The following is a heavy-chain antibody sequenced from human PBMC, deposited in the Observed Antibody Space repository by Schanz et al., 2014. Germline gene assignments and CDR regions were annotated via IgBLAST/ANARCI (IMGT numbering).Heavy chain of an antibody. V-gene: IGHV1-8*02. CDR1: GYIFTSYG. D-gene: IGHD3-3*01. Sequence: QIQLVQSGPEVKKPGATVKVSCKASGYIFTSYGISWVRQATGQGLEWMGWMNPKTGNTDHAQKFQGRVSMTWDTSTSTAYLDLSRLRSEDTGVYYCARALKGKVAIFGVIAAQNYYDMDVWGKGTTVTVSS. CDR2: MNPKTGNT. J-gene: IGHJ6*03. CDR3: ARALKGKVAIFGVIAAQNYYDMDV.